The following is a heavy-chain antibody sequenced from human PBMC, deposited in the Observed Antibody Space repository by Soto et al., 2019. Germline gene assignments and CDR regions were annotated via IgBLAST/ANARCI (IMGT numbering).Heavy chain of an antibody. Sequence: QVQLQESGPGLVKPSQTLSLTCTVSGGSISSGGYYWSWIRQHPGKGLEWIGYIYYSGSTYYNPSLKSRVTISVDTSKNQFSLKLSSVTAADTAVYYCARVKIIAARPNSFDYWGQGTLVTVSS. J-gene: IGHJ4*02. CDR2: IYYSGST. V-gene: IGHV4-31*03. D-gene: IGHD6-6*01. CDR1: GGSISSGGYY. CDR3: ARVKIIAARPNSFDY.